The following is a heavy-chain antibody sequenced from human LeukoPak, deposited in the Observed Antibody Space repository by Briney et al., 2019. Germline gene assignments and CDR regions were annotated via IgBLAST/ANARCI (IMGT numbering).Heavy chain of an antibody. D-gene: IGHD6-6*01. J-gene: IGHJ5*02. Sequence: PSETLSLTCTVSGGSISSSNYYWVWIRQPPGKGLEWFGNIYYSGSTYYTPSLQSRVTMSVDTSKNQFSLKLNSVTAADTAVYYCARYSSSSGWFDPWGQGTLVTVSS. CDR3: ARYSSSSGWFDP. CDR2: IYYSGST. V-gene: IGHV4-39*01. CDR1: GGSISSSNYY.